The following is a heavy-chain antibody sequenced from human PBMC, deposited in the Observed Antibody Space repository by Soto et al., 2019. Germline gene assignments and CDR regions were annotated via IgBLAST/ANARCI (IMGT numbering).Heavy chain of an antibody. CDR3: GRGSGLNWFDP. J-gene: IGHJ5*02. CDR2: INAGNGNT. D-gene: IGHD3-10*01. Sequence: QVQLVQSGAEVKKPGASVKVSCKASGYTFTSYAMHWVRQAPGQRLEWMGWINAGNGNTKYSHKFQGRVTIIRDTAAGTAYMELSSLRSEDTAVYCWGRGSGLNWFDPWGQGALVTVSS. V-gene: IGHV1-3*01. CDR1: GYTFTSYA.